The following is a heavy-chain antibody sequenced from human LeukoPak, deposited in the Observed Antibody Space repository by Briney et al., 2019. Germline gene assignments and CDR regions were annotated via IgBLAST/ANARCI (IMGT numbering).Heavy chain of an antibody. CDR2: ITQDGSEK. D-gene: IGHD1-26*01. CDR1: GFTFSSYW. Sequence: TGGSLRLSCAASGFTFSSYWMSWVRQAPGRGREGVANITQDGSEKYYVDSVKGRFTISRDNAKNSLYLQMNSLRAEDTAVYYCARDLGGSYYWFDYWGQGTLVTVSS. CDR3: ARDLGGSYYWFDY. J-gene: IGHJ4*02. V-gene: IGHV3-7*01.